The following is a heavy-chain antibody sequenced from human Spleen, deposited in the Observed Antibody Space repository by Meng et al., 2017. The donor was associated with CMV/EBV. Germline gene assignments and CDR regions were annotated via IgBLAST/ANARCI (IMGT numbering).Heavy chain of an antibody. Sequence: SVKVSCKASGGSFSSFAISWVRQAPGQGLEWMGGIMPIFGTTNYAQKFQGRVTITTDESTSTAYMELSSLRSEDTAMYYCARVGGMRTTRYFQHWGQGTQVTVSS. V-gene: IGHV1-69*05. J-gene: IGHJ1*01. CDR2: IMPIFGTT. CDR1: GGSFSSFA. D-gene: IGHD1-7*01. CDR3: ARVGGMRTTRYFQH.